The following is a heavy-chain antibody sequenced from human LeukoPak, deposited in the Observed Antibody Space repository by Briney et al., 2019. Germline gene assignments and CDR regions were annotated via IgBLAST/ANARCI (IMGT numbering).Heavy chain of an antibody. CDR1: GYTFSSYS. CDR2: ISSSSSTV. V-gene: IGHV3-48*04. J-gene: IGHJ5*02. D-gene: IGHD2-2*01. Sequence: ASVKVSCKASGYTFSSYSMNWVRQAPGKGLEWVSYISSSSSTVYYADSVKGRFTISRDNAKNSLYLQMNSLRAEDTAVYYCAKGVPAAVNWFDPWGQGTLVTVSS. CDR3: AKGVPAAVNWFDP.